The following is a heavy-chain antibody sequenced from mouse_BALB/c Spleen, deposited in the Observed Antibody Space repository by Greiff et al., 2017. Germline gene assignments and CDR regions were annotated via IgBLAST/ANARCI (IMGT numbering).Heavy chain of an antibody. CDR2: ISSGGSYT. Sequence: EVKLVESGGGLVKPGGSLKLSCAASGFTFSSYTMSWVRQTPEKRLEWVATISSGGSYTYYPDSVKGRFTISRDNAKNTLYLQMSSLKSEDTAMYYCTRRDMITPGAMDYWGQGTSVTVSS. CDR1: GFTFSSYT. J-gene: IGHJ4*01. CDR3: TRRDMITPGAMDY. V-gene: IGHV5-6-4*01. D-gene: IGHD2-4*01.